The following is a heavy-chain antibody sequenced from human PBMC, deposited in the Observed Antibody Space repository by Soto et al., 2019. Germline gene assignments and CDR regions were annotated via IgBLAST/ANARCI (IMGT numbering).Heavy chain of an antibody. CDR1: GFTFSSYG. V-gene: IGHV3-30*18. CDR3: AKDENEIQLWLNYFDY. Sequence: QVQLVESGGGVVQPGRSLRLSCAASGFTFSSYGMHWVRQAPGKGLEWVAVISYDGSNKYYADSVKGRFTISRDNSKKTLYLQMNSLRAEDTAVYYCAKDENEIQLWLNYFDYWGQGTLVTVSS. CDR2: ISYDGSNK. D-gene: IGHD5-18*01. J-gene: IGHJ4*02.